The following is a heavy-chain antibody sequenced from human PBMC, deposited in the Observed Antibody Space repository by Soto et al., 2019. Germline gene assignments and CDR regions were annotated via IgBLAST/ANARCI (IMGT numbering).Heavy chain of an antibody. J-gene: IGHJ4*02. Sequence: SETLSLTCTVSGGSISSYYWSWIRQPPGKGLEWIGYIYYSGSTNYNPSLKSRVTISVDTSKNQFSLKLSSVTAADTAVYYCARGGITMVRGVIARGYFDYWGQGTLVTVSS. V-gene: IGHV4-59*01. CDR2: IYYSGST. CDR1: GGSISSYY. D-gene: IGHD3-10*01. CDR3: ARGGITMVRGVIARGYFDY.